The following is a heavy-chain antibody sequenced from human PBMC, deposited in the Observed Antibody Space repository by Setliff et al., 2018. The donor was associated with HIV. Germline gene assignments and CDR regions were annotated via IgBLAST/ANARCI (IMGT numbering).Heavy chain of an antibody. Sequence: ASVKVSCKASGYTFTNHGITWVRQAPGQGLEWMGWITADNGNTNYAQRFKGRVTMTSDTSTSTAYMELRSLRSDDTAVYYCARGSRELVHWGQGTLVTVSS. CDR2: ITADNGNT. D-gene: IGHD1-26*01. J-gene: IGHJ4*02. CDR1: GYTFTNHG. V-gene: IGHV1-18*01. CDR3: ARGSRELVH.